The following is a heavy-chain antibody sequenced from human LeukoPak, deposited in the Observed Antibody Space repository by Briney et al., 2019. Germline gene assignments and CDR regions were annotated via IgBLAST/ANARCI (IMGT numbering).Heavy chain of an antibody. CDR2: IKQDGSEK. CDR1: GLTFSSYW. D-gene: IGHD3-10*01. V-gene: IGHV3-7*01. J-gene: IGHJ4*02. Sequence: GGSLRLSCAASGLTFSSYWMSWVRQAPGKGLEWVANIKQDGSEKYYVDSVKGRFTISRDNAKNSLYLQMNSLRAEDTAVYYCARDRFTMGYWGQGTLVTVSS. CDR3: ARDRFTMGY.